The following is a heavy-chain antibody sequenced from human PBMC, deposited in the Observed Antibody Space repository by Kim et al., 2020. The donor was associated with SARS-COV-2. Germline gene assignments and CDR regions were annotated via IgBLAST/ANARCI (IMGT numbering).Heavy chain of an antibody. CDR3: AREELTGTTRSDAFDI. CDR1: GFTFSSYG. D-gene: IGHD1-7*01. V-gene: IGHV3-33*01. CDR2: IWYDGSNK. Sequence: GGSLRLSCAASGFTFSSYGMHWVRQAPGKGLEWVAIIWYDGSNKYYGDSVKGRFTISRDNSKNTLYLQMNSLRAEDTAVYYCAREELTGTTRSDAFDIWGQGTMVTVSS. J-gene: IGHJ3*02.